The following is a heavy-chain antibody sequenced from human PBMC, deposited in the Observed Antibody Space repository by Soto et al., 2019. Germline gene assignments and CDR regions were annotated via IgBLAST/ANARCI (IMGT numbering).Heavy chain of an antibody. D-gene: IGHD3-22*01. CDR1: GFTFSSYA. J-gene: IGHJ4*02. CDR3: AKDPLPTMIVVAGRYYFDY. CDR2: ITRSGAST. Sequence: EVQLLESGGGLVQPGGSLRLSCAASGFTFSSYAMIWVRQAPGKGLEWVSSITRSGASTYYADSVKGRFTTSRDNSKNTLFLQMNSLRAEDTAVYYCAKDPLPTMIVVAGRYYFDYWGQGTLVTVSS. V-gene: IGHV3-23*01.